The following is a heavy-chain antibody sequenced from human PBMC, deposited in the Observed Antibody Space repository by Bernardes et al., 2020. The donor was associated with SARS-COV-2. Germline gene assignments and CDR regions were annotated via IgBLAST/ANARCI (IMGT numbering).Heavy chain of an antibody. CDR3: AREGGSLEWSNYFDY. D-gene: IGHD3-3*01. CDR1: GGSISSYY. CDR2: IYYIGST. J-gene: IGHJ4*02. Sequence: SETLSLTCTVSGGSISSYYWSWIRQPPVKGLYWIGYIYYIGSTNYNPSLKSRVTISVDTSKNQFSLKLSSVTAADTAVYYCAREGGSLEWSNYFDYWGQGTLVTVSS. V-gene: IGHV4-59*01.